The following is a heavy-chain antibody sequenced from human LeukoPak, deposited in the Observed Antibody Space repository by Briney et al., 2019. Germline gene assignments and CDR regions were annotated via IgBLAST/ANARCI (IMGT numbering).Heavy chain of an antibody. CDR2: INPSGGST. Sequence: ASVEVSCKASGYTFTSYYMHWVRQAPGQGLEWMGIINPSGGSTSYAQRFQGRVTMTRDTSTSTVYMELSSLRSEDTAVYYCARYPYDSSGYYYVEDYWGQGTLVTVSS. D-gene: IGHD3-22*01. CDR3: ARYPYDSSGYYYVEDY. J-gene: IGHJ4*02. V-gene: IGHV1-46*01. CDR1: GYTFTSYY.